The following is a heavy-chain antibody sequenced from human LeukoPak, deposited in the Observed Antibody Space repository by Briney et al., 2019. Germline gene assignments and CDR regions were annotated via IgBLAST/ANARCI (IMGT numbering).Heavy chain of an antibody. CDR2: INPSGGST. V-gene: IGHV1-46*03. CDR1: GYTFTSYG. D-gene: IGHD3-3*01. Sequence: ASVKVSCKASGYTFTSYGISWVRQAPGQGLEWMGIINPSGGSTSYAQKFQGRVTMTRDTSTSTVYMELSSLRSEDTAVYYCARDLITISVYDYYYMDVWGKGTTVTVSS. J-gene: IGHJ6*03. CDR3: ARDLITISVYDYYYMDV.